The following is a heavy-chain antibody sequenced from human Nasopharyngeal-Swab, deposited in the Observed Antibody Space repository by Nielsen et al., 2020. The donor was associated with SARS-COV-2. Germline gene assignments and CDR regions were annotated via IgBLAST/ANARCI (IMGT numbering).Heavy chain of an antibody. D-gene: IGHD3-22*01. J-gene: IGHJ5*01. Sequence: GESLKISCAASGFTLSSYWMHWVRQAPGKGLVWVSRISGDGSNTFYADSVKGRFIISRDNAKNTLYLQMNSLRAEDTAVYYCARGNSGYGNLDSWGQGTLVTVSS. CDR3: ARGNSGYGNLDS. V-gene: IGHV3-74*01. CDR1: GFTLSSYW. CDR2: ISGDGSNT.